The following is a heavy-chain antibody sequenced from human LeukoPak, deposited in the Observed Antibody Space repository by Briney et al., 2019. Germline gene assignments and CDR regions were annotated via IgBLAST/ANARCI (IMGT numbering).Heavy chain of an antibody. CDR3: ARDGGPEYSSSWYLY. CDR2: ISSSSSYI. Sequence: GGSLRLSCAASGFTFSSYSMNWVRQAPGKWLEWVSSISSSSSYIYYADSVKGRFTISRDNAKNSLYLQMNSLRAEDTAVYYCARDGGPEYSSSWYLYWGQGTLVTVSS. D-gene: IGHD6-13*01. V-gene: IGHV3-21*01. J-gene: IGHJ4*02. CDR1: GFTFSSYS.